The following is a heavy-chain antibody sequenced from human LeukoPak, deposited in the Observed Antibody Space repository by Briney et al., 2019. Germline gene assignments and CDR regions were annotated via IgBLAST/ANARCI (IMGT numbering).Heavy chain of an antibody. J-gene: IGHJ5*02. CDR2: ISAYNGNT. CDR1: GYTFTRYG. D-gene: IGHD6-19*01. CDR3: ARDPVAGPLGSWFDP. V-gene: IGHV1-18*04. Sequence: ASVKVSCKASGYTFTRYGISWVREAPGQGLEWMGWISAYNGNTHYAQKLQSRVTMTTDTSTSTAYMELRSLRSDDTAVYYCARDPVAGPLGSWFDPWGQGTLVTVSS.